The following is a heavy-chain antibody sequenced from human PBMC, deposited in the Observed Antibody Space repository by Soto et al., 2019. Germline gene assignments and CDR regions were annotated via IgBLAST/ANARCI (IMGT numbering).Heavy chain of an antibody. CDR3: AKGQYSYGIKTFDY. CDR1: GFTFSSYA. D-gene: IGHD5-18*01. CDR2: ISGSGGST. V-gene: IGHV3-23*01. J-gene: IGHJ4*02. Sequence: GGSLRLSCAASGFTFSSYAMSWVRQAPGKGLEWVSAISGSGGSTYYADSVKGRFTISRDNSRNTLYLQMNSLRAEDTAVYYCAKGQYSYGIKTFDYWGQGTLVTVSS.